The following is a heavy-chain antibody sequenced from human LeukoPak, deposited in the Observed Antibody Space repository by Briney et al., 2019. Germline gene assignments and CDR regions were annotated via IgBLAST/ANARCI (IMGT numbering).Heavy chain of an antibody. CDR3: AKDRIPNRGPGYSDY. CDR1: GFTFSSYV. CDR2: ISGGGSST. Sequence: GGSLRLSCAASGFTFSSYVMSWVRQAPGKGLEWVSAISGGGSSTYYANSVKGRFTISRDSSKNTLYLQMNSLTAEDTAVYYCAKDRIPNRGPGYSDYWGQGTLVTVSS. V-gene: IGHV3-23*01. D-gene: IGHD7-27*01. J-gene: IGHJ4*02.